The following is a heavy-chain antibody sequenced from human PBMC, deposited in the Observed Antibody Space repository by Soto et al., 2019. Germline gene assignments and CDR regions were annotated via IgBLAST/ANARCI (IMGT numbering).Heavy chain of an antibody. CDR2: IYYSGST. CDR3: ASRYYDSSGTLQLDY. CDR1: GGSISSGGYY. V-gene: IGHV4-31*03. J-gene: IGHJ4*02. D-gene: IGHD3-22*01. Sequence: PSETLSLTCTVSGGSISSGGYYWSWIRQHPGKGLEWIGYIYYSGSTYYNPSLKSRVTISVDTSKNQFSLKLSSVTAADTAVYYCASRYYDSSGTLQLDYWGQGTLVTSPQ.